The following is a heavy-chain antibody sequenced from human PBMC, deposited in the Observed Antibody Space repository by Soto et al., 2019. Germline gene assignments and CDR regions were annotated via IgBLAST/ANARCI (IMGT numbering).Heavy chain of an antibody. CDR2: IWYDGSNK. D-gene: IGHD3-3*01. Sequence: QVQLVESGGGVVQPGRSLRLSCAASGFTFSSYGMHWVRQAPGKGLEWVAVIWYDGSNKYYADSVKGRFTISRDNSKNTVYLQMNSLRAEDTAVYYCAKEFWSGPFDYWGQGTLVTVSS. CDR3: AKEFWSGPFDY. CDR1: GFTFSSYG. J-gene: IGHJ4*02. V-gene: IGHV3-33*06.